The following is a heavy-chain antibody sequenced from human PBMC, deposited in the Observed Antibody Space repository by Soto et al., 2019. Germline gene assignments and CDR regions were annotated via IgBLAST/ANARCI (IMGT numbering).Heavy chain of an antibody. D-gene: IGHD6-13*01. V-gene: IGHV1-18*01. CDR1: GYTFTSYG. J-gene: IGHJ4*02. Sequence: ASVKVSCKASGYTFTSYGISWVRQAPGQGLEWMGWISAYNGNTNYAQKLQGRVTMNTDTSTSTAYMELRSLRSDDTAVYYGARFFFYLPGIEAAGTRVDFDYWGQGTLVTVSS. CDR2: ISAYNGNT. CDR3: ARFFFYLPGIEAAGTRVDFDY.